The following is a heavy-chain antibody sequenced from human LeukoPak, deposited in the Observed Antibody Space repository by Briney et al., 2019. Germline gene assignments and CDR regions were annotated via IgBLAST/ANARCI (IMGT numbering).Heavy chain of an antibody. CDR2: IIPIFGTA. J-gene: IGHJ6*03. V-gene: IGHV1-69*06. Sequence: ASVRVSCKASGYTFTGYYMHWVRQAPGQGLEWMGGIIPIFGTANYAQKFQGRVTITADKSTSTAYMELSSLRSEDTAVYYCARLYCSGGSCYEGRYYYYYMDVWGKGTTVTVSS. CDR1: GYTFTGYY. D-gene: IGHD2-15*01. CDR3: ARLYCSGGSCYEGRYYYYYMDV.